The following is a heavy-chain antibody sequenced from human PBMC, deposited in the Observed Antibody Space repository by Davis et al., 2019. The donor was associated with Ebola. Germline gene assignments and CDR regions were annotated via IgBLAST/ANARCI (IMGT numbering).Heavy chain of an antibody. V-gene: IGHV4-59*01. D-gene: IGHD5-18*01. Sequence: PGGSLRLSCTVSGGSISTYHWTWLRQPPGKGLEWIGYVQDSLSAKYNPSLGSRVTLSVDTSKNQFSLQLTSLTAADTAVYFCARDQRHSYGRRFDPWGQGIQVTVSS. CDR2: VQDSLSA. J-gene: IGHJ5*02. CDR3: ARDQRHSYGRRFDP. CDR1: GGSISTYH.